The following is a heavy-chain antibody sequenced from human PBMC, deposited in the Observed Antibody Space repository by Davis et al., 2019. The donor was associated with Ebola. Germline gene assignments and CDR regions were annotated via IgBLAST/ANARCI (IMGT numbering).Heavy chain of an antibody. CDR2: IFYTGST. CDR3: AREFSDI. J-gene: IGHJ3*02. Sequence: MPSETLSLTCTVSGGSISTTSYYWGWIRQPPGKGLEWIGSIFYTGSTFYNPSLKSRVSISVDTSKNQFSLKLSSVTAADTAVYYCAREFSDIWGQGTMVTVSS. CDR1: GGSISTTSYY. V-gene: IGHV4-39*02.